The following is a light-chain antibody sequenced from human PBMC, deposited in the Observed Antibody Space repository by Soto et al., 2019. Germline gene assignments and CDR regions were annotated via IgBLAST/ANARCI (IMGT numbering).Light chain of an antibody. CDR3: QQYADSPT. CDR2: DAL. CDR1: QSASSY. J-gene: IGKJ4*01. Sequence: EIVLTQSPATLSLSPGERATLSCRASQSASSYLAWYQQKPGQTPRLLIYDALNRATGIPASFSGSGSGTDFTLTISRLEPEDFAVYYCQQYADSPTFGGGTKVDIK. V-gene: IGKV3-11*01.